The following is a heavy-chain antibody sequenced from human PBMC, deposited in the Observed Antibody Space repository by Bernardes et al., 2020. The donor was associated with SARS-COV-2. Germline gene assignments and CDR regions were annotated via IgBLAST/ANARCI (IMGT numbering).Heavy chain of an antibody. V-gene: IGHV4-39*01. J-gene: IGHJ3*02. CDR2: IYYSGST. CDR1: GGSISSSSYY. CDR3: ATYTHRTLVVATDAFDI. D-gene: IGHD5-12*01. Sequence: SETLSLTCTVSGGSISSSSYYWGWIRQPPGKGLEWIGSIYYSGSTYYNPSLKSRVTISVDTSKNQFSLKLSSVTAADTAVYYCATYTHRTLVVATDAFDIWGQGTMVTVSS.